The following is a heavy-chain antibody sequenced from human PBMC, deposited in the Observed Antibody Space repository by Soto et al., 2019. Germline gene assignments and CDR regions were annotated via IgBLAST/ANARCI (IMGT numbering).Heavy chain of an antibody. CDR2: INPGSGVT. J-gene: IGHJ4*02. CDR3: ARVAGHKNARFDT. D-gene: IGHD3-3*01. V-gene: IGHV1-2*02. Sequence: ASVKVSCKASGYSFTKYHMHWVRQAPGQGLEWMGWINPGSGVTNQAQKFQGRVTMTRDTSITTTYMELNSLTSDDTAVYYCARVAGHKNARFDTWGQGTLVTVSS. CDR1: GYSFTKYH.